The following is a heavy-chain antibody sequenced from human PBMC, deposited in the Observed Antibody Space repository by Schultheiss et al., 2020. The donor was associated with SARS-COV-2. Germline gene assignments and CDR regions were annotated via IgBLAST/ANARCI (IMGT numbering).Heavy chain of an antibody. D-gene: IGHD6-13*01. CDR3: ARDRGGAAAGPGFDP. J-gene: IGHJ5*02. CDR1: GGSISSSSYY. Sequence: SETLSLTCTVSGGSISSSSYYWGWIRQPPGKGLEWIGSIYYSGSTNYNPSLKSRVTISVDTSKNQFSLKLSSVTAADTAVYYCARDRGGAAAGPGFDPWGQGTLVTVSS. CDR2: IYYSGST. V-gene: IGHV4-39*07.